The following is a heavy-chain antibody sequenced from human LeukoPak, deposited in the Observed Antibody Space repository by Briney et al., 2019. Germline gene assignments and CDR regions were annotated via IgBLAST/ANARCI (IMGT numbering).Heavy chain of an antibody. D-gene: IGHD6-13*01. CDR1: GFTVSSNY. CDR2: IYSGGNT. CDR3: ASGYSNSWYSADFDY. J-gene: IGHJ4*02. Sequence: GGSLRLSCAASGFTVSSNYMSWVRQAPGKGLEWVSVIYSGGNTYYADSVKGRFTISRDNSKNTLYLQMSSLRVEDTAVYYCASGYSNSWYSADFDYWGQGTLVTVSS. V-gene: IGHV3-66*01.